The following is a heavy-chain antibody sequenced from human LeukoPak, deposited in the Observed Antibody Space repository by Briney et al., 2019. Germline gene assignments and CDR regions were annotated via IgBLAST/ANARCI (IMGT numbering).Heavy chain of an antibody. CDR1: GFTVSTNY. Sequence: PGGSLRLSCATSGFTVSTNYASWVRQAPGKGLEWVSLIYNDGRADYAGSVKGRFAISRDSSKDTVYLQMNSLRADDTAVYYCNFRQDYWGQGILVTVSS. CDR3: NFRQDY. CDR2: IYNDGRA. V-gene: IGHV3-53*01. J-gene: IGHJ4*02.